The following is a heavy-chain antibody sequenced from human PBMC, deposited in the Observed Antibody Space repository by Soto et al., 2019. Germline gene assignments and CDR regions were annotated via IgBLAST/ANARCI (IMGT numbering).Heavy chain of an antibody. CDR1: GGSISSGDYY. D-gene: IGHD3-22*01. J-gene: IGHJ5*02. Sequence: SETLSLTCTVSGGSISSGDYYWSWIRQPPGKGLEWIGYIYYSGSTYYNPSLKSRVTISVDTSKNQFSLKLSSVTAADTAVYYCARSLRSDSSGYYYVNWFDPWGQGTLVTVSS. CDR2: IYYSGST. V-gene: IGHV4-30-4*01. CDR3: ARSLRSDSSGYYYVNWFDP.